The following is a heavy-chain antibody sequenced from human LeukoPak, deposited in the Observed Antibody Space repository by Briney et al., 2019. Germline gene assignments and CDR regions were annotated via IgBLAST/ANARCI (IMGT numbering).Heavy chain of an antibody. J-gene: IGHJ4*01. D-gene: IGHD3-22*01. CDR1: GYTFTTYG. Sequence: GASVKVSCKASGYTFTTYGISWVRQAPGQGLEWMGWISAYNGNTNYAQKLQGRVTMTTDTSTSTAYMELRSLRSDDTAVYYCAREAVVVPAATYYYDSSGFPYWGHGTLVTVSS. CDR3: AREAVVVPAATYYYDSSGFPY. CDR2: ISAYNGNT. V-gene: IGHV1-18*01.